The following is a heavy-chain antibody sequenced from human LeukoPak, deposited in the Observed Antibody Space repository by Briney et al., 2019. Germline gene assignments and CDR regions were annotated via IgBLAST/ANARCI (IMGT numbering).Heavy chain of an antibody. J-gene: IGHJ4*02. CDR3: ARAAAADILFDY. D-gene: IGHD6-13*01. V-gene: IGHV4-61*01. CDR1: GGSISSSSYY. CDR2: IYYSGST. Sequence: KPSETLSLTCTVSGGSISSSSYYWSWIRQPPGKGLEWIGYIYYSGSTNYDPSLKSRVTISVDTSKNQFSLKLSSVTAADTAVYYCARAAAADILFDYWGQGTLVTVSS.